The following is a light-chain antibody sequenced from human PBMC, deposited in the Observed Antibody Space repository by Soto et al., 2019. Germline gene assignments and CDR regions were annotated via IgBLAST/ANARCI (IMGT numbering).Light chain of an antibody. J-gene: IGKJ4*01. V-gene: IGKV3-20*01. CDR3: QQYGSSPLT. CDR1: LIVSSSY. CDR2: GAS. Sequence: EIVLTQSPGTLSLSPGERATLSCRASLIVSSSYLAWYQQKPGQAPRLLINGASSRATGIPDRFSGSGSGTEFTLTISRLEPEDFAVYYCQQYGSSPLTFGGGTKVEIK.